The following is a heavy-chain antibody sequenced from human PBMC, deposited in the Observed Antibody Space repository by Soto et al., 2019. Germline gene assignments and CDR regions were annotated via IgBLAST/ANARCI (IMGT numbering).Heavy chain of an antibody. D-gene: IGHD6-13*01. CDR2: IWYDGTTK. V-gene: IGHV3-33*01. CDR3: VRDLGRPAGSLMNDAFNL. CDR1: GLTFRSCG. Sequence: QIQLVESGGGVVQPGRSLKLSCAASGLTFRSCGMHWVRQAPGKGLEWVSVIWYDGTTKYYADSVKGRFTISRDTSRNTVFLQMDSLRAEDTAVYFCVRDLGRPAGSLMNDAFNLWGQGTMVTVSS. J-gene: IGHJ3*01.